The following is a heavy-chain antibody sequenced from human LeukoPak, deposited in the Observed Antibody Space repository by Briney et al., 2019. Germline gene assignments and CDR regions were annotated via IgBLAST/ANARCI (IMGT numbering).Heavy chain of an antibody. Sequence: SETLSLTCTVSGGSISSYYWSSIRQPPGKGLEWIGYSYYRGSTNYHPSLKSRVTISVNTPKKQFSLKLRSLTAANTACNYFASSRRDGYNAKPRNDAFDIWGQGTMVTVSS. J-gene: IGHJ3*02. CDR3: ASSRRDGYNAKPRNDAFDI. CDR2: SYYRGST. D-gene: IGHD5-24*01. CDR1: GGSISSYY. V-gene: IGHV4-59*01.